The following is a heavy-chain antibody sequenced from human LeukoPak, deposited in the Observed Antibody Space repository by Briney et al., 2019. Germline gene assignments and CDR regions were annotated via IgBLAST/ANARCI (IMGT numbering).Heavy chain of an antibody. J-gene: IGHJ4*02. Sequence: GGSLRLSCAASGFTFSSFSMNWVRQAPGKGLELISSISSSGSSVFYADSVKGRFTISRDNAKNSLYLQMNSLRAEDTAVYYCARDSAYYYDSSGFSYCDYWGPGTLVTVSS. CDR3: ARDSAYYYDSSGFSYCDY. D-gene: IGHD3-22*01. V-gene: IGHV3-21*01. CDR1: GFTFSSFS. CDR2: ISSSGSSV.